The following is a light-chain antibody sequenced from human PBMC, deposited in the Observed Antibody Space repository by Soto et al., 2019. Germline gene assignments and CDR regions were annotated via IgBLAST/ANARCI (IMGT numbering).Light chain of an antibody. J-gene: IGKJ4*01. V-gene: IGKV1-39*01. CDR2: ADS. CDR3: QQSYSTPLT. CDR1: QSISSN. Sequence: DIQMTQSPSSLSASVGDRVTITCRASQSISSNLNWYQQKPGKAPKLLIYADSSLQSGVPSRFSGGGSGTDFTLTISSLQPEDFATYSCQQSYSTPLTFGGGTKVDIK.